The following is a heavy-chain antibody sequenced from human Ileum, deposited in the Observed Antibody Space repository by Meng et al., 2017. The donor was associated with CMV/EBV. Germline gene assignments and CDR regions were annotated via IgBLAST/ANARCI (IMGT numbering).Heavy chain of an antibody. D-gene: IGHD5-12*01. V-gene: IGHV4-30-4*08. J-gene: IGHJ5*02. Sequence: QVRLEYSGPGLVKPSQTLSLICTVSGDSISSGYFYWTWIRQSPGKGPEWIGYIYYSGSTYYNPSLKSRLTIALDTSKNQFSLRLTSVTDADTGVYYCATEYSASPGWFDPWGQGILVTVSS. CDR2: IYYSGST. CDR1: GDSISSGYFY. CDR3: ATEYSASPGWFDP.